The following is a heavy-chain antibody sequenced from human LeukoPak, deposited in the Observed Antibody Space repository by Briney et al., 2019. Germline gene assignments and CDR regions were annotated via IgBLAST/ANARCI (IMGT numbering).Heavy chain of an antibody. J-gene: IGHJ6*04. Sequence: SETLSLTCTVSSGSISSYYWSWIRQPPGKGLEWIGYIYYSGSTNYNPSLKSRVTISVDTSKNQFSLKLSSVTAADTAVYYCARDRRIAVAGTEAYYGMDVWGKGTTVTVSS. CDR3: ARDRRIAVAGTEAYYGMDV. D-gene: IGHD6-19*01. CDR2: IYYSGST. CDR1: SGSISSYY. V-gene: IGHV4-59*01.